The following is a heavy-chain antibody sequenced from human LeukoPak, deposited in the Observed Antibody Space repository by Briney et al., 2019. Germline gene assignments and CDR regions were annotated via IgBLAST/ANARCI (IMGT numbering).Heavy chain of an antibody. CDR1: GFTYSSYA. CDR3: ARDEVTHISEYSYYYGMDV. J-gene: IGHJ6*02. V-gene: IGHV3-30*04. CDR2: ISYGGSNK. D-gene: IGHD2-21*02. Sequence: GGALRLSCAASGFTYSSYAMHWVRQAPGKGLEWVAVISYGGSNKYSPDSVTGRFTISRDNSKNTLYLQMNSLRAKDTAVYYCARDEVTHISEYSYYYGMDVWGQGTTVTVSS.